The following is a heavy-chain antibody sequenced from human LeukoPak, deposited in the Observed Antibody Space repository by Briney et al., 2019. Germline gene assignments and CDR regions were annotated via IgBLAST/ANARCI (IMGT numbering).Heavy chain of an antibody. V-gene: IGHV6-1*01. D-gene: IGHD2-21*02. CDR2: TYYRSKWYN. CDR3: ARENIVVVTAIRNYYYYGMDV. CDR1: GDSVSSNSAA. J-gene: IGHJ6*02. Sequence: SQTLSLTCAISGDSVSSNSAAWNWIRQSPSRGLEWLGRTYYRSKWYNDYAVSVKSRITTNPDTSKNQFSLQLNSVTPEDTAVYYCARENIVVVTAIRNYYYYGMDVWGQGTTVTVSS.